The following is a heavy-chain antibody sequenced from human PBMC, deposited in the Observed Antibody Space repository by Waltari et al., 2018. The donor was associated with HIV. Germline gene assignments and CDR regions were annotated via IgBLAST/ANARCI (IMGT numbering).Heavy chain of an antibody. CDR1: GGSISSSGHY. D-gene: IGHD3-16*01. CDR2: IYYSGTT. V-gene: IGHV4-31*03. J-gene: IGHJ4*02. Sequence: QVQLRESGPGLVKPSQTLSPTCTVPGGSISSSGHYWNWIRQHPVKGLEWIGYIYYSGTTQYNPSLKSRVTISIDTSKSQFSLKLKSVTAADTAVYYCARVDLGGMVRYWGQGTLVAVSS. CDR3: ARVDLGGMVRY.